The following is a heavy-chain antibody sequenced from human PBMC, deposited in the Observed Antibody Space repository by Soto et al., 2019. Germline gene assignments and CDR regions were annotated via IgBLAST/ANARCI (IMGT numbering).Heavy chain of an antibody. J-gene: IGHJ6*02. CDR2: IDPSDSYT. D-gene: IGHD5-12*01. CDR3: ARQPVATRRDYYYYGMDV. Sequence: GESLKISCKGSGYSFTSYWISWVRQMPGKGLEWMGRIDPSDSYTNYSPSFQGHVTISADKPISTAYLQWSSLKASDTAMYYCARQPVATRRDYYYYGMDVWGQGTTVTVSS. V-gene: IGHV5-10-1*01. CDR1: GYSFTSYW.